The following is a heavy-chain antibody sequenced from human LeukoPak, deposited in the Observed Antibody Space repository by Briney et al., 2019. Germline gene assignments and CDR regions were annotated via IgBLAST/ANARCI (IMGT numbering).Heavy chain of an antibody. CDR2: INPNSGGT. D-gene: IGHD3-3*01. V-gene: IGHV1-2*02. Sequence: ASVKVSCKASGYTFTGYYMHWVRQAPGQGLEWMGWINPNSGGTNYAQKFQGRVTMTRDTSISTAYMELSRLRSDDTAVYYCARVRFLEWLVPMYYFDYWGQGTLVTVSS. CDR3: ARVRFLEWLVPMYYFDY. J-gene: IGHJ4*02. CDR1: GYTFTGYY.